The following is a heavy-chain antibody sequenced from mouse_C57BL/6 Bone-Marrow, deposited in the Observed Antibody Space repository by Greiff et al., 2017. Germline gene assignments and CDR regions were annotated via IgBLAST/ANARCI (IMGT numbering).Heavy chain of an antibody. CDR2: IYPRSGNT. V-gene: IGHV1-81*01. J-gene: IGHJ3*01. Sequence: VKLVESGAELARPGASVKLSCTASGYTFTSYGISWVKQRTGQGLEWIGEIYPRSGNTYYNEKFKGKATLTADKSSSTAYMELRSLTSEDSAVYFCARYYYGSTPFAYWGQGTLVTVSA. D-gene: IGHD1-1*01. CDR1: GYTFTSYG. CDR3: ARYYYGSTPFAY.